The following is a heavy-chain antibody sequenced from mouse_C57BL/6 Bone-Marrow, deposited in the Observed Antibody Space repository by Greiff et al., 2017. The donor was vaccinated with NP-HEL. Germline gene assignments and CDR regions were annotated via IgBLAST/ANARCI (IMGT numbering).Heavy chain of an antibody. D-gene: IGHD2-4*01. V-gene: IGHV3-6*01. J-gene: IGHJ3*01. CDR3: ASYYDYGGWFAY. CDR1: GYSITSGYS. Sequence: EVKLMESGPGLVKPSQSLSLTCSVTGYSITSGYSWNWIRQFPGNKLEWMGYISYDGSNNYNPSLKNQISITRDTSKNQFFLKLNSVTTEDTAIYYCASYYDYGGWFAYWGQGTLVTVSA. CDR2: ISYDGSN.